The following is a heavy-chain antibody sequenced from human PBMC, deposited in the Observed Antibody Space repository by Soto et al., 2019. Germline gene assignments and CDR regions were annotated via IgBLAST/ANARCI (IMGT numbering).Heavy chain of an antibody. J-gene: IGHJ6*03. D-gene: IGHD3-10*01. CDR3: ARGDYHEVEGGEDFYYMDV. Sequence: QAHLVESGGGVVQPGRSLRLSCAASGFTFSSYGMYWVRQAPGKGLEWVAVIWHDGSNQYYADSVKGRFTISRDNSKNTLYLQMNSLRAEDTAVYYCARGDYHEVEGGEDFYYMDVWGKGTTVTVSS. V-gene: IGHV3-33*01. CDR1: GFTFSSYG. CDR2: IWHDGSNQ.